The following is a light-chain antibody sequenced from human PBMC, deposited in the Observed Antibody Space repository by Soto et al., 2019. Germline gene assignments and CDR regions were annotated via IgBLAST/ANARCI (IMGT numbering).Light chain of an antibody. CDR1: SSDVGGYNY. Sequence: QSALTQPASVSGSPGQSITISCTGTSSDVGGYNYVSWYQQHPGKAPKLMIYEVSNRPSGVSNRFSGSKSGNTASLTISGLQAEDEADYDCQSYGTSVTGLYIFGTGTKLTVL. V-gene: IGLV2-14*01. CDR3: QSYGTSVTGLYI. J-gene: IGLJ1*01. CDR2: EVS.